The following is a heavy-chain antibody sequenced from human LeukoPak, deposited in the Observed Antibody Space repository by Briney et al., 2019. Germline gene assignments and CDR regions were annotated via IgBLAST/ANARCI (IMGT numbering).Heavy chain of an antibody. V-gene: IGHV3-23*01. Sequence: SGGSLRLSCGASGFTFNNYAMTWVRQAPGKGLEWVSSISGSGGSTYYAVSVKGRFTISRGNSKNTLYLQMNSLRAEDTALYYCAKERRESTGWDFDDWGQGTLVTVSS. CDR3: AKERRESTGWDFDD. D-gene: IGHD6-19*01. CDR2: ISGSGGST. J-gene: IGHJ4*02. CDR1: GFTFNNYA.